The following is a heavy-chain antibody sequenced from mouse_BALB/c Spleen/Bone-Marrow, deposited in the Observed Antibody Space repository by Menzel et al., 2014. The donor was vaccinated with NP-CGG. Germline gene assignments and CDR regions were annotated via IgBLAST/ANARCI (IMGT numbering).Heavy chain of an antibody. CDR1: GYTFTDYA. J-gene: IGHJ3*01. V-gene: IGHV1S53*02. D-gene: IGHD1-1*01. Sequence: QVQLKQSDAELVKPGASVKISCKASGYTFTDYAIHWVKQTPEQGLEWIGYISPGNGDIKYNEKFKGKATLTADKSNSTAYMQLNSLTAEDSAVYFCKSKNYGSGRGFAHWGQGTLVTVSA. CDR3: KSKNYGSGRGFAH. CDR2: ISPGNGDI.